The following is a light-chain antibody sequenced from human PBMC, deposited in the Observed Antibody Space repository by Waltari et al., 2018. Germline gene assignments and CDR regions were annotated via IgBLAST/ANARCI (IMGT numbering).Light chain of an antibody. CDR3: QHYGRSPRT. CDR1: QSVSTY. V-gene: IGKV3-20*01. Sequence: DIVLTQSPGTLSLSPGEGATLSCKTSQSVSTYLAWYQQKPGQAPRLLISGASRRATCVPARFSGGGSGTDFTLTISRLEPDDFAVYYCQHYGRSPRTFGQGTKVEIK. CDR2: GAS. J-gene: IGKJ1*01.